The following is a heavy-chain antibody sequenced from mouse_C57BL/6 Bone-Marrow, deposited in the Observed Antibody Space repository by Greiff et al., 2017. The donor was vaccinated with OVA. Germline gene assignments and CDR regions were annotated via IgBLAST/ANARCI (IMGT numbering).Heavy chain of an antibody. CDR3: ARGSYDGSSFWFAY. CDR2: ISYDGSN. J-gene: IGHJ3*01. CDR1: GYSITSGYY. V-gene: IGHV3-6*01. Sequence: EVQLQESGPGLVKPSQSLSLTCSVTGYSITSGYYWNWIRQFPGNKLEWMGYISYDGSNNYNPSLKNRISITRDTSKNQFFLKLNSVTTEDTATYYCARGSYDGSSFWFAYWGQGTLVTVSA. D-gene: IGHD1-1*01.